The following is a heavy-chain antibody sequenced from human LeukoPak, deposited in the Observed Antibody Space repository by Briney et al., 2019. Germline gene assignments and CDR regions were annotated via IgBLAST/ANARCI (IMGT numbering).Heavy chain of an antibody. CDR1: GLTFSTSW. Sequence: GGSLRLSCAASGLTFSTSWMSWVRQAPGKGLEWVANIRKDASQIYYVDSVRGRFTISRDNAKNSLYLQMNSLRAEDTAVYYCAGGALFDWLSFWGQGTLVTVSS. J-gene: IGHJ4*02. CDR3: AGGALFDWLSF. D-gene: IGHD3-9*01. CDR2: IRKDASQI. V-gene: IGHV3-7*01.